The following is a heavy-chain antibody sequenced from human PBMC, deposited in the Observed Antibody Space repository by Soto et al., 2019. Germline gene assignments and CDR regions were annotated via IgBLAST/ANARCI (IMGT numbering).Heavy chain of an antibody. Sequence: ASVKVSCKVSGYTLTELSMHWVRQAPGKGLEWMGWINAGNGNTKYSQKFQGRVTITRDTSASTAYMELSSLRSEDTAVYYCARSIVVVTAADYWGQGTLVTVSS. CDR2: INAGNGNT. D-gene: IGHD2-21*02. V-gene: IGHV1-3*01. J-gene: IGHJ4*02. CDR3: ARSIVVVTAADY. CDR1: GYTLTELS.